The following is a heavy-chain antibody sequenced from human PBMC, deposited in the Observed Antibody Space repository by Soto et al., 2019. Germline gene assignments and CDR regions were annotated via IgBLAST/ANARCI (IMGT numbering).Heavy chain of an antibody. CDR3: ARQVLMVYAIPRSDYGMDV. CDR2: ISSSSSYI. V-gene: IGHV3-21*01. J-gene: IGHJ6*02. CDR1: GFTFSSYS. Sequence: GGSLRLSCAASGFTFSSYSMNWVRQAPGKGLEWVSSISSSSSYIYYADSVKGRFTISRDNAKNSLYLQMNSLRAEDTAVYYCARQVLMVYAIPRSDYGMDVWGQGTTVTVSS. D-gene: IGHD2-8*01.